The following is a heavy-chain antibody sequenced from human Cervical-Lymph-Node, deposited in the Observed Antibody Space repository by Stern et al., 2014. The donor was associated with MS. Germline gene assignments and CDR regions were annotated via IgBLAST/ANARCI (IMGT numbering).Heavy chain of an antibody. CDR1: GFSFSSHW. V-gene: IGHV3-74*02. Sequence: EVQLVESGGGVVQPGGSLRLSCVASGFSFSSHWMHWGRQAPGKGLVWVSRINSDGSSTTYADSVKGRFTISRDNAKKTLYLQMDSLRAEDTAVYYCARSNYGMDVWGQGTTVTVSS. D-gene: IGHD2-8*01. J-gene: IGHJ6*02. CDR3: ARSNYGMDV. CDR2: INSDGSST.